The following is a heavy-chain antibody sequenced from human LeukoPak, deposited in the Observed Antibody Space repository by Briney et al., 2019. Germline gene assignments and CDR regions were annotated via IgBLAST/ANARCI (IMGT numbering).Heavy chain of an antibody. J-gene: IGHJ3*02. CDR3: AKDRVRYYYDSSGYYISDAFDI. D-gene: IGHD3-22*01. CDR1: GFTFSSYA. CDR2: ISGCGGST. V-gene: IGHV3-23*01. Sequence: GGSLRLSCAASGFTFSSYAMSWVRQAPGKGLEWVSAISGCGGSTYYADSVKGRFTISRDNSKNTLYLQMNSLRAEDTAVYYCAKDRVRYYYDSSGYYISDAFDIWGQGTMVTVSS.